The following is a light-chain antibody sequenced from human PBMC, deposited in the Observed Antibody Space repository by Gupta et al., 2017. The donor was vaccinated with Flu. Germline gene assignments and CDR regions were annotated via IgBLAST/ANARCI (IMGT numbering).Light chain of an antibody. J-gene: IGLJ1*01. V-gene: IGLV2-14*01. CDR2: EVN. Sequence: QSALTQSASVSGSPGQSITISFTGISSDVPYNNYVSWYQQFPGKAPKLIIYEVNDRHSGVADRFSGSKSGTTASLTIAGLQAEEEADYYCSTHGRSSTQYVFGTGTKVTVL. CDR1: SSDVPYNNY. CDR3: STHGRSSTQYV.